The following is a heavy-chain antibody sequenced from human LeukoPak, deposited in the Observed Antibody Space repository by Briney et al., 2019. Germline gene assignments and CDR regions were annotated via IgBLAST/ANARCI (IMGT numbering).Heavy chain of an antibody. D-gene: IGHD2-15*01. V-gene: IGHV6-1*01. CDR1: GDSVSSYTAA. J-gene: IGHJ4*02. Sequence: SQTLSLTCAISGDSVSSYTAAWNWIRQSPSRGLEWLGRTYYRSKWYNDYGESVKSRITIDPGTSKNQFSLQLNSVTPEDTAVYYCARDGWPAFDYWGQGTLVTVSS. CDR3: ARDGWPAFDY. CDR2: TYYRSKWYN.